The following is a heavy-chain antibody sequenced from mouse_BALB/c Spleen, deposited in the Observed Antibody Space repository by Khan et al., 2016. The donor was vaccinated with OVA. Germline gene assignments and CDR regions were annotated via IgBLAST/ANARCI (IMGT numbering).Heavy chain of an antibody. CDR2: IYPSDSYI. J-gene: IGHJ3*01. Sequence: QVQLQQPGTELVRPGASVKLSCKASGYTFTNSWINWVKQRPGQGLEWIGNIYPSDSYINYNQKFRDKATLTVDKSSPTAYMHLRSPTSEDSAVXYCTRGGVDGSSFAYWGQGTLVTVSA. CDR1: GYTFTNSW. V-gene: IGHV1-69*02. CDR3: TRGGVDGSSFAY. D-gene: IGHD2-3*01.